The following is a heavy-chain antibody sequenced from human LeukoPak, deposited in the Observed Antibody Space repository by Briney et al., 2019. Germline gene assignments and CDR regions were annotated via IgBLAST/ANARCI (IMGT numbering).Heavy chain of an antibody. J-gene: IGHJ5*02. Sequence: PSETLSLTCAVSGGSISSSNWWSWVRQPPGKGLEWIGSMYYSGSNYYNPSLKSRITISEDTSKNQFSLKLSSVTAADTAVYYCARHRGYCSGSRCYSVWFDPWGQGTLVTVSS. D-gene: IGHD2-15*01. CDR2: MYYSGSN. CDR3: ARHRGYCSGSRCYSVWFDP. CDR1: GGSISSSNW. V-gene: IGHV4-39*01.